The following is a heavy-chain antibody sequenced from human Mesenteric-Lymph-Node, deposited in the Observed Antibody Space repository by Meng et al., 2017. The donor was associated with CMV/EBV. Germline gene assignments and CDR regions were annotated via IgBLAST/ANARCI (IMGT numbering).Heavy chain of an antibody. D-gene: IGHD2-2*01. CDR3: ARVVPALILEDYYYGMDV. CDR2: FSGSGDST. V-gene: IGHV3-23*01. CDR1: GFTFSSYA. J-gene: IGHJ6*02. Sequence: GGSLRLSCAASGFTFSSYAMSWVRQAPGKGLEWVSGFSGSGDSTFYADSVKGRFTISRDNAKNSLYLQMNSLRAEDTAVYYCARVVPALILEDYYYGMDVWGQGTTVTVSS.